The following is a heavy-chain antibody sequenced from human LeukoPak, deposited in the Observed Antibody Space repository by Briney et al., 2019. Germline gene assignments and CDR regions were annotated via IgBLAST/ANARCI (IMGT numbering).Heavy chain of an antibody. CDR3: ARFAYCGGHCWYYFDY. D-gene: IGHD2-21*02. Sequence: SETLSLTCTVSGGSISSYYWSWFRQPPGKGLEWIGYIYSSGSTNYNPSLKSRITISLDTSKNQFSLKLSSVTAADTAVYYCARFAYCGGHCWYYFDYWGQGSLVTVSS. CDR2: IYSSGST. CDR1: GGSISSYY. J-gene: IGHJ4*02. V-gene: IGHV4-59*01.